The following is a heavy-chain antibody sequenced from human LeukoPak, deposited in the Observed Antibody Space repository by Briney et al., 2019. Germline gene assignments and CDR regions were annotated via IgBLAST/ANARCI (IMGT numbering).Heavy chain of an antibody. D-gene: IGHD3-22*01. Sequence: PGGSLRLSCAASGFTFSSYWMSWVRQAPGKGLEWVANIKQDGSEKYYVDSVKGRFTISRDNAKNSLYLQMNSLRAEDTAVYYCARDTHSGLRGDFNDYWGQGTLVTVSS. CDR1: GFTFSSYW. CDR3: ARDTHSGLRGDFNDY. CDR2: IKQDGSEK. V-gene: IGHV3-7*01. J-gene: IGHJ4*02.